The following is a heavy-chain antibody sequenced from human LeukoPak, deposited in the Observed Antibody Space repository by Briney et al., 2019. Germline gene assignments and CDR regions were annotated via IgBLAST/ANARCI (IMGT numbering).Heavy chain of an antibody. J-gene: IGHJ3*02. CDR2: IYTSGST. V-gene: IGHV4-61*02. CDR3: ARLTTVTTRTFDI. D-gene: IGHD4-17*01. CDR1: GGSISSSSYY. Sequence: SETLSLTCTVSGGSISSSSYYWGWIRQPAGKGLEWIGRIYTSGSTNYNPSLKSRVTMSVDTSKNQFSLNLSSVTAADTAVYYCARLTTVTTRTFDIWGRGTMVTVSS.